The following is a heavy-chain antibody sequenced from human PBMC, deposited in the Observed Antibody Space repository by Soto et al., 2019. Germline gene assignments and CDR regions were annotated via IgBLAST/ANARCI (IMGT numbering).Heavy chain of an antibody. V-gene: IGHV3-21*01. CDR2: ISSSSSYI. CDR1: GFTFSSYS. D-gene: IGHD3-10*01. J-gene: IGHJ5*02. CDR3: ARDSGSGSYWSSFGP. Sequence: GGSLRLSCAASGFTFSSYSMNWVRQAPGKGLEWVSSISSSSSYIYYADSVKGRFTISRDNAKNSLYLQMNSLRAEDTAVYYCARDSGSGSYWSSFGPWGQGTLVTVSS.